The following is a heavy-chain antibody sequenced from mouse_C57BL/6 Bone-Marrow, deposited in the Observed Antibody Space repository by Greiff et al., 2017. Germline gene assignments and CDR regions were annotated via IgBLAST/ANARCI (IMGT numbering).Heavy chain of an antibody. CDR1: GYSFSSSW. J-gene: IGHJ2*01. V-gene: IGHV1-82*01. Sequence: VQLQESGPELVKPGASVKISCKASGYSFSSSWMNWVKQRPGKGLEWIGRIYPGDGDTNYNGKFKGKATLTADKSSSTAYMQLSSLTSEDSAVYFCAKSYGYDVGYFDDWGQGTTLTVSS. D-gene: IGHD2-2*01. CDR3: AKSYGYDVGYFDD. CDR2: IYPGDGDT.